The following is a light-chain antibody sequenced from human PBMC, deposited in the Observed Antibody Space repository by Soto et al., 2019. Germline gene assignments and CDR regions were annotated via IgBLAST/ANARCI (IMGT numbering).Light chain of an antibody. CDR3: QQYGGSPPYT. Sequence: IVLTQSPGTLSLSPGERATLSCRASQSVSSSYLAWYQQKPGQAPRLLIYGASSRATGIPDRFSGGGSGTDFTLTISRLEPADFAVYSCQQYGGSPPYTFGQGTKLEIK. J-gene: IGKJ2*01. CDR1: QSVSSSY. CDR2: GAS. V-gene: IGKV3-20*01.